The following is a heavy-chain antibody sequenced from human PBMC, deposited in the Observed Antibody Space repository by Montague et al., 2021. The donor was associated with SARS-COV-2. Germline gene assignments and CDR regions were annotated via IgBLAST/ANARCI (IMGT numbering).Heavy chain of an antibody. Sequence: SGKGDGKASGYPFTSYDINWVRQATGQGLEWMGWMNPNSGNTGYAQKFQGRVTMTRNTSISTAYMELSSLRSEDTAVYYCARGRLKLKYYDILTGHHYFYYMDVWGQGTTVTVSS. CDR1: GYPFTSYD. CDR2: MNPNSGNT. D-gene: IGHD3-9*01. CDR3: ARGRLKLKYYDILTGHHYFYYMDV. J-gene: IGHJ6*02. V-gene: IGHV1-8*01.